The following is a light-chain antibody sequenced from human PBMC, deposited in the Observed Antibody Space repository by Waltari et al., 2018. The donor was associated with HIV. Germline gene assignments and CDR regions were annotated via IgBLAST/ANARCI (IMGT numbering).Light chain of an antibody. J-gene: IGLJ2*01. CDR1: SSTIGAGYD. Sequence: QSVLTQPPSVSGAPGQRVTISCTGSSSTIGAGYDVHWYQHLPGTAPTLLIYRSNKRPAGVPDRFSGSKSGTSASLAITGLQPEDEAHYYCQSYDGTLSGVVFGGGTKLTVL. V-gene: IGLV1-40*01. CDR2: RSN. CDR3: QSYDGTLSGVV.